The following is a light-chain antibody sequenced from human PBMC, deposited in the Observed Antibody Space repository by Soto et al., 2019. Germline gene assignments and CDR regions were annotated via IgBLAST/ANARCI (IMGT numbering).Light chain of an antibody. CDR2: TAS. CDR3: QKYDSVPWS. CDR1: QGIGKN. J-gene: IGKJ1*01. Sequence: DIQMTQSPSSLSTSVGDTVTITCRASQGIGKNLAWYQQKPGKVPKVLIYTASTLHSGVPSRFSGSGSGTDFTLTINSLQPEDVATYFCQKYDSVPWSFGQGTRVKS. V-gene: IGKV1-27*01.